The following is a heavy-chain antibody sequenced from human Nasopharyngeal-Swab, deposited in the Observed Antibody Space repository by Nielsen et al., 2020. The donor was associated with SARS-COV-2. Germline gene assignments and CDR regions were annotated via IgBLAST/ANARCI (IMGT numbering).Heavy chain of an antibody. V-gene: IGHV4-4*02. J-gene: IGHJ4*02. D-gene: IGHD6-6*01. CDR2: IYHSGST. Sequence: VRQALGKGLEWIGEIYHSGSTNYNPSLKSRVTISVDKSKNQFSLKLSSVTAADTAVYYCASQIAARFDYWGQGTLVTVSS. CDR3: ASQIAARFDY.